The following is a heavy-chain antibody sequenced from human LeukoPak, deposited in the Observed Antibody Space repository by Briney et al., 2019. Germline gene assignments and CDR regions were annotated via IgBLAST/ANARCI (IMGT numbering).Heavy chain of an antibody. V-gene: IGHV3-11*01. CDR2: ISSSGSTI. CDR1: GGSFSGYY. Sequence: LSLTCAVYGGSFSGYYWSWIRQAPGKGLEWVSYISSSGSTIYYADSVKGRFTISRDNAKNSLYLQMNSLRAEDTAVYYCARDSYSSGYSLGAFDIWGQGTMVTVSS. D-gene: IGHD3-22*01. J-gene: IGHJ3*02. CDR3: ARDSYSSGYSLGAFDI.